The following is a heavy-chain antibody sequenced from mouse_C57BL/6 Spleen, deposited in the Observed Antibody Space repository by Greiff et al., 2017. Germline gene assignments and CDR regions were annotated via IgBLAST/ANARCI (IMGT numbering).Heavy chain of an antibody. D-gene: IGHD4-1*01. CDR3: ARNWDDAMDY. Sequence: DVMLVESGGGLVKPGGSLKLSCAASGFTFSDYGMHWVRQAPEKGLEWVAYISSGSSTIYYADTVKGRFTISRDNATNTLFLQMTSLRSEDTAMYYCARNWDDAMDYWGQGTSVTVSS. CDR2: ISSGSSTI. V-gene: IGHV5-17*01. J-gene: IGHJ4*01. CDR1: GFTFSDYG.